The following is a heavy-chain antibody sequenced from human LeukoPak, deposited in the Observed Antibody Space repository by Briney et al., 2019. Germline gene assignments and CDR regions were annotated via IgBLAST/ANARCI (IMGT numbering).Heavy chain of an antibody. CDR3: ARDVRFFGVVYAFDI. CDR2: ISSSSSYI. V-gene: IGHV3-21*01. D-gene: IGHD3-3*01. Sequence: GGPLRLSCAASGFTFSSYSMNWVRQAPGKGLEWVSSISSSSSYIYYADSVKGRFTISRDNAKNSLYLQMNSLRAEDTAVYYCARDVRFFGVVYAFDIWGQGTMVTVSS. J-gene: IGHJ3*02. CDR1: GFTFSSYS.